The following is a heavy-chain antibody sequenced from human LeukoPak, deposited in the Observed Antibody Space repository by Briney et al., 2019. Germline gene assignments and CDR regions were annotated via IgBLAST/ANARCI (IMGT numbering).Heavy chain of an antibody. CDR1: GGSFSGYY. J-gene: IGHJ4*02. Sequence: SETLSFTCAVYGGSFSGYYWSWIRQPPGKGLEWIGEINHSGSTNYNPSLKSRVTISVDTSKNQFSLKLSSVTAADTAVYYCARKKGDYVWGSYRVIYYFDYWGQGTLVTVSS. CDR2: INHSGST. V-gene: IGHV4-34*01. CDR3: ARKKGDYVWGSYRVIYYFDY. D-gene: IGHD3-16*02.